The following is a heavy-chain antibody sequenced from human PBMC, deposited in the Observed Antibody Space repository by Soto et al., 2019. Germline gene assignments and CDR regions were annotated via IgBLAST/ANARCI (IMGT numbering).Heavy chain of an antibody. Sequence: EVQLLESRGGLVQPGGSLRLSCAASGFAFRTFALSWVRQPPGMGLEWVSAISGNGGDTDYADSVKGRFTISRDNSKNTLFLQMDNLRAEDTAIYYCAGPGYSSQDYWGQGTLVTVSS. V-gene: IGHV3-23*01. D-gene: IGHD5-18*01. J-gene: IGHJ4*02. CDR2: ISGNGGDT. CDR3: AGPGYSSQDY. CDR1: GFAFRTFA.